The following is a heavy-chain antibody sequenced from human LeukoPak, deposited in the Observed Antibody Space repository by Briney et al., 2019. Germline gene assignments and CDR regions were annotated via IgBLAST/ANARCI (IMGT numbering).Heavy chain of an antibody. D-gene: IGHD3-22*01. CDR2: ISGDGSVT. CDR3: AKINRHYYDSSGYSDAHDAFDI. CDR1: GFTLRNYW. V-gene: IGHV3-74*01. J-gene: IGHJ3*02. Sequence: GGSLRLSCAASGFTLRNYWMHWVRQVPGKRLVWVSRISGDGSVTNYADSVKGRFTISRDNSKNTLYLQMNSLRAEDTAVYYCAKINRHYYDSSGYSDAHDAFDIWGQGTMVTVSS.